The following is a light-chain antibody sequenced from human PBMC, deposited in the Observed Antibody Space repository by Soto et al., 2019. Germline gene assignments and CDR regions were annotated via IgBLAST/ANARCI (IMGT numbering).Light chain of an antibody. CDR2: KAS. CDR3: QHYNSYSEA. V-gene: IGKV1-5*03. CDR1: QVISTS. Sequence: DIQMTQSPSTLSASVGDRVTITCRASQVISTSLAWYQVKPGKAPKLPIYKASTLKSGVPSRFSGSGSGTEFTLTISSLQPDDFATYYCQHYNSYSEAFGQGTKVDIK. J-gene: IGKJ1*01.